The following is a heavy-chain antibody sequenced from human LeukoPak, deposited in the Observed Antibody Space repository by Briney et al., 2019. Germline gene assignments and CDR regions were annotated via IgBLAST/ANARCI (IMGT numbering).Heavy chain of an antibody. CDR1: GFAIRNHW. V-gene: IGHV3-7*01. CDR2: IKEDGSDK. Sequence: PGGSLRLSCAASGFAIRNHWMGWVRQAPGKGLEWVADIKEDGSDKYSVDSVKGRFTISRDNTKNSLYLHMDSLRAEDTAVYYCARDTYRFFDLWGRGTLVTVPS. CDR3: ARDTYRFFDL. J-gene: IGHJ2*01.